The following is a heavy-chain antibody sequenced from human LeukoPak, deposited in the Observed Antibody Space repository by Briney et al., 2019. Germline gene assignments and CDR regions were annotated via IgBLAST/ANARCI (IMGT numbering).Heavy chain of an antibody. V-gene: IGHV1-2*02. D-gene: IGHD3-3*01. Sequence: ASVRDSPMASGYTSTGYYMRWVRPAPGQGLEWMGWINPNSGGTNYAQKFQGRVTMTRDTSISTAYMELSRLRSDDTAVYYCERDSGNGWHYWGQGTLVTVSS. CDR1: GYTSTGYY. J-gene: IGHJ4*02. CDR2: INPNSGGT. CDR3: ERDSGNGWHY.